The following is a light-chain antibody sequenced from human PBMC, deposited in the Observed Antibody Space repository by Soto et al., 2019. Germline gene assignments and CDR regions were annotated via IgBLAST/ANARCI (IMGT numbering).Light chain of an antibody. Sequence: SALTPPASASGSPGKSVTISCTGTKNDIGVYDFVSWYQHHPGKAPRLIIYEVVQRPSGVPDRFYGSKSGNTASLPVSGLQAADEADYFCKSYAGSNTYVFGRGTKVTVL. CDR2: EVV. CDR1: KNDIGVYDF. V-gene: IGLV2-8*01. J-gene: IGLJ1*01. CDR3: KSYAGSNTYV.